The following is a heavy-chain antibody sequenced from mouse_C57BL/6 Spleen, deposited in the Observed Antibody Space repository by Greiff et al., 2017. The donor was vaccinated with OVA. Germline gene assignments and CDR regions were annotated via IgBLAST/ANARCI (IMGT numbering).Heavy chain of an antibody. Sequence: QVQLKESGPELVKPGASVKISCKASGYAFSSSWMNWVKQRPGKGLEWIGRIYPGDGDTNYNGKFKGKATLTADKSSSTAYMQLSSLTSEDSAVYFCAISHSSGWAYWGQGTLVTVSA. CDR3: AISHSSGWAY. CDR2: IYPGDGDT. J-gene: IGHJ3*01. V-gene: IGHV1-82*01. D-gene: IGHD3-2*02. CDR1: GYAFSSSW.